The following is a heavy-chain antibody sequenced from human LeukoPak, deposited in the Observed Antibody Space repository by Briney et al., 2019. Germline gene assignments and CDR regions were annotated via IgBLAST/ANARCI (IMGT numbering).Heavy chain of an antibody. D-gene: IGHD6-19*01. V-gene: IGHV4-38-2*01. CDR2: IYHSGST. CDR3: ARSFSHSSGWYWFDP. J-gene: IGHJ5*02. CDR1: GYSISSGYY. Sequence: SETLSLTCAVSGYSISSGYYWGWIRPPPGKGLEWIGSIYHSGSTYYNPPLKSRVTISVDTSKNQFSLKLSSVTAADTAVYYCARSFSHSSGWYWFDPWGQGTLVTVSS.